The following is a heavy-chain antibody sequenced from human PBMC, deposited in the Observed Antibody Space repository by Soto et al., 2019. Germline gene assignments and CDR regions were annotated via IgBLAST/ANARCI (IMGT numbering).Heavy chain of an antibody. CDR2: TYRTGST. Sequence: PSETLSLTCAVSGGSFTSNNWWTWVRQPPGQGLEWIGETYRTGSTNYNPSLKSRVTISLDKSENQFSLKVTSLTAADTAVYYCASRDPGTSVDYWGQGTLVTGS. V-gene: IGHV4-4*02. J-gene: IGHJ4*02. CDR1: GGSFTSNNW. D-gene: IGHD1-7*01. CDR3: ASRDPGTSVDY.